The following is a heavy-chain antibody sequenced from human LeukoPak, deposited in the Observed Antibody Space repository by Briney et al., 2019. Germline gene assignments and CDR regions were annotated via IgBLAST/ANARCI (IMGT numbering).Heavy chain of an antibody. D-gene: IGHD5-12*01. V-gene: IGHV4-4*07. CDR2: IYSSGSN. CDR1: GGSISGYF. CDR3: AREPTSGREPTSGRPLDY. J-gene: IGHJ4*02. Sequence: PSETLSLTCTVSGGSISGYFGTWIRQSAGKGLEWIGRIYSSGSNNYNPSLKSRVTMSLDTSKNHFSLNLTSVTAADTAVYYCAREPTSGREPTSGRPLDYWGQGTLVTVSS.